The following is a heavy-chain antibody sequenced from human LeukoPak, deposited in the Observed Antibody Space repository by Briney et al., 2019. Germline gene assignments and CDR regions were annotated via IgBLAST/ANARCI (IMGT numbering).Heavy chain of an antibody. CDR2: IIGSGHNT. D-gene: IGHD3-3*01. J-gene: IGHJ6*03. CDR1: GFTFSSYA. V-gene: IGHV3-23*01. Sequence: GGSLRLSCAASGFTFSSYAMSWVRQAPGKGLEWVSGIIGSGHNTYNADSVRGRFTISRDNSKKTLYLQMNSLRVEDTAVYYCARGVPEANRKYYDFWSGFYYYYYMDVWGKGTTVTVSS. CDR3: ARGVPEANRKYYDFWSGFYYYYYMDV.